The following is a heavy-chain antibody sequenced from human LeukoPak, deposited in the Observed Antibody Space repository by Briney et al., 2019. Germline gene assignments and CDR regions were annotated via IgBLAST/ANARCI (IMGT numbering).Heavy chain of an antibody. J-gene: IGHJ4*02. Sequence: ASVKVSCKASGYTFTSYYMHWVRQAPGQGLEWMGIINPSGGSTSYAQKFQGRVTMTRDTSTSTVYMELSSLRSEDTAVYYCAREGGDIVVVPAAMRSHFDYWGQGTLVTVSS. CDR1: GYTFTSYY. D-gene: IGHD2-2*01. V-gene: IGHV1-46*01. CDR3: AREGGDIVVVPAAMRSHFDY. CDR2: INPSGGST.